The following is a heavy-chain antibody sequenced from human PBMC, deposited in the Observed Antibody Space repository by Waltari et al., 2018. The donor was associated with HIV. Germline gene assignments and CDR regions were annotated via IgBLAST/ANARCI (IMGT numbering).Heavy chain of an antibody. V-gene: IGHV1-46*03. Sequence: QVQLVQSGAEVKKPGASVKVSCKASGYTFTSYYMHWVRQAPGQGLEWMGIINPSGGTTRCAQKFQGRVTMTRDTSTSTVYMERSSLRSEDTAVYYCAREGDYYGSGSYYCWFDPWGQGTLVTVSS. D-gene: IGHD3-10*01. J-gene: IGHJ5*02. CDR1: GYTFTSYY. CDR2: INPSGGTT. CDR3: AREGDYYGSGSYYCWFDP.